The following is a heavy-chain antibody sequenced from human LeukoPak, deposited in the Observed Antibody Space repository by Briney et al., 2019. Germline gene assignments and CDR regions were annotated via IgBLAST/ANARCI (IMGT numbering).Heavy chain of an antibody. CDR2: ISSDSRTI. D-gene: IGHD3-3*01. CDR1: GFTFSYYG. CDR3: ARGDPIYDFWSGGDY. V-gene: IGHV3-48*01. J-gene: IGHJ4*02. Sequence: PGGSLRLSCAASGFTFSYYGMNWVRQAPGKGLEWVSHISSDSRTIQYADSVRGRFTISRDNAKNILFLQMNSLRAEDTAIYYCARGDPIYDFWSGGDYWGQGSLVTVSS.